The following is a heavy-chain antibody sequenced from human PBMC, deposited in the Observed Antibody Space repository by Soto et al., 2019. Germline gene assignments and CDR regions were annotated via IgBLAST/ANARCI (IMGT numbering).Heavy chain of an antibody. CDR3: TRDPYRMAV. V-gene: IGHV3-23*01. Sequence: GGSLRLSCAASGFSFNIFAMNWGRQAPGQGLEWVSGISGGGGSTYYADSVKGRFTISRDNSKNTLYLQMNSLRDEDTDVYYCTRDPYRMAVWAQGTTVPVSS. J-gene: IGHJ6*02. CDR1: GFSFNIFA. CDR2: ISGGGGST.